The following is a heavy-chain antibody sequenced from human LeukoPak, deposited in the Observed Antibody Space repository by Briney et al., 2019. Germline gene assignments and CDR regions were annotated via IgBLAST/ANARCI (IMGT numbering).Heavy chain of an antibody. CDR1: GFTLSSYA. Sequence: GSLRLSCAASGFTLSSYAMSWVRQAAGKGLEWVSCISAGGGTTYYADSVKGRFTISRDNAKNSLYLQMNSLRAEDTAVYYCARDLPDWGQGTMVTVSS. V-gene: IGHV3-23*01. J-gene: IGHJ3*01. CDR3: ARDLPD. CDR2: ISAGGGTT. D-gene: IGHD2-2*01.